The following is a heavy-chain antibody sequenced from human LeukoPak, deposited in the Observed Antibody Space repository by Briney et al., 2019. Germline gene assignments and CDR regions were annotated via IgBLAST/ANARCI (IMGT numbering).Heavy chain of an antibody. V-gene: IGHV3-23*01. CDR1: GFTFSCFP. J-gene: IGHJ4*02. CDR3: EKGEDSGGRHWVPDY. CDR2: ISGRGSGT. D-gene: IGHD7-27*01. Sequence: PGGSLRLSCAASGFTFSCFPMSWVRQAPGKGLEWVSSISGRGSGTYYADSVKGRFTISRDNSKNTLFLQMDSLGDDDTAVYYCEKGEDSGGRHWVPDYGGQGTLVTVSS.